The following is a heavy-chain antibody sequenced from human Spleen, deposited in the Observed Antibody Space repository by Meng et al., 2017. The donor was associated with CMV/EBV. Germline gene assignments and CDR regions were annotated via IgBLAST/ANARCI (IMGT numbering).Heavy chain of an antibody. Sequence: GESLKISCAASGFTFSSYWMSWVRQAPGKGLEWVSHINGDGRITTYAESVEGRFTISRDNAENTVYLQMNGLRDEDTAVYYCARVVAARRDDALDIWGQGTTVTVSS. CDR3: ARVVAARRDDALDI. D-gene: IGHD2-15*01. CDR2: INGDGRIT. J-gene: IGHJ3*02. V-gene: IGHV3-74*01. CDR1: GFTFSSYW.